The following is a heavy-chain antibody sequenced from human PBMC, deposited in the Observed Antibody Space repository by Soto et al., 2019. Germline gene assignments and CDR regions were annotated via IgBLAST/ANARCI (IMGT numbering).Heavy chain of an antibody. V-gene: IGHV1-18*01. J-gene: IGHJ4*02. CDR3: ARDSFTMVRGVISPTFDY. CDR1: GYTFTSYG. Sequence: GASVKVSCKASGYTFTSYGISWVRQAPGQGLEWMGWISAYNGNTNYAQKLQGRVTMTTDTSTSTAYMELRSLRSDDTAVYYCARDSFTMVRGVISPTFDYWGQGTLVTVSS. CDR2: ISAYNGNT. D-gene: IGHD3-10*01.